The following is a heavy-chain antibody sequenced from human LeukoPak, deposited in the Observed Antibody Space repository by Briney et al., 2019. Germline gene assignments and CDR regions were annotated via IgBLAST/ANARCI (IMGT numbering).Heavy chain of an antibody. CDR1: GFTVSSNY. D-gene: IGHD2-2*01. CDR3: ARDCRQLGIVYYFDY. CDR2: IYYSGST. J-gene: IGHJ4*02. V-gene: IGHV4-39*07. Sequence: PGGSLRLSCAASGFTVSSNYMSWVRQPPGKGLEWIGSIYYSGSTYYNPSLKSRVTISVDTSKNQFSLKLSSVTAADTAVYYCARDCRQLGIVYYFDYWGQGTLVTVSS.